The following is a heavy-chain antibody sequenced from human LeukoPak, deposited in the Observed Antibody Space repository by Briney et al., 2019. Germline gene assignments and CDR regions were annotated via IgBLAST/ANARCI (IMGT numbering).Heavy chain of an antibody. Sequence: ASVKVSCKASGYTFTGYYMHWVRQAPGQGLEWMGWINPNSGGTNYAQKFQRRVTMTRDTSISTAYMELSRLRSDDTAVYYCARTVAGREGFDYWGQGTLVTVSS. CDR2: INPNSGGT. CDR1: GYTFTGYY. J-gene: IGHJ4*02. V-gene: IGHV1-2*02. CDR3: ARTVAGREGFDY. D-gene: IGHD6-19*01.